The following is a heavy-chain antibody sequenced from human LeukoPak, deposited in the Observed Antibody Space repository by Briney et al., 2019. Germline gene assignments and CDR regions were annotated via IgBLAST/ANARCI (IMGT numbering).Heavy chain of an antibody. CDR1: VGSLSGYY. CDR2: INHSGST. V-gene: IGHV4-34*01. Sequence: SETLSLTCAVYVGSLSGYYWSWIREPPGKGLECMGEINHSGSTNYNPYLKSRVTISVDTSKDQFSLKLSSVTAADTAVYYCARVGVVVPAAIRWFDPWGQGTLVTVSS. CDR3: ARVGVVVPAAIRWFDP. J-gene: IGHJ5*02. D-gene: IGHD2-2*01.